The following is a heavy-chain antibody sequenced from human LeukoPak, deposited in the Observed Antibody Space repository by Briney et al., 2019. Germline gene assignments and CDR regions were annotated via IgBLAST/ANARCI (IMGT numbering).Heavy chain of an antibody. Sequence: GGSLRLSCAASGFTFSSYAMHWVRQAPGKGLEWVALISYDGSNKYYADSVKGRFTISRDNSKNTLSLQMNSLRTEDTAVYYCAKRMVRGVAGYGMDVWGQGTTVTVSS. D-gene: IGHD3-10*01. CDR2: ISYDGSNK. V-gene: IGHV3-30-3*02. J-gene: IGHJ6*02. CDR3: AKRMVRGVAGYGMDV. CDR1: GFTFSSYA.